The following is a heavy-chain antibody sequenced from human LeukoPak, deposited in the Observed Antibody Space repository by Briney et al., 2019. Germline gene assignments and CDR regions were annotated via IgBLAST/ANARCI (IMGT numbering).Heavy chain of an antibody. CDR1: GGSISSYY. Sequence: PSETLSLTCTVSGGSISSYYWSWIRQPPGKGLEWIGYIYTSGSTNYNPSLKSRVTISVGTSKNQFSLKLSSVTAADTAVYYCARQDGYNYFDYWGQGTLVTVSS. D-gene: IGHD5-24*01. J-gene: IGHJ4*02. CDR3: ARQDGYNYFDY. CDR2: IYTSGST. V-gene: IGHV4-4*09.